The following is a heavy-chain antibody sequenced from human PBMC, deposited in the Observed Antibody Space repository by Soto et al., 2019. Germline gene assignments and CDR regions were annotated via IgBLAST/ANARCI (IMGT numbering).Heavy chain of an antibody. J-gene: IGHJ3*02. Sequence: SETLSLTCTVSGGSISSYYWSWFRQPPGKGLEWIGYIYYSGSTNYNPSLKSRVTISVDTSKNQFSLKLSSVTAADTAVYYCARQQWLVLNAFDIWGQGTMVTVSS. CDR2: IYYSGST. V-gene: IGHV4-59*01. D-gene: IGHD6-19*01. CDR3: ARQQWLVLNAFDI. CDR1: GGSISSYY.